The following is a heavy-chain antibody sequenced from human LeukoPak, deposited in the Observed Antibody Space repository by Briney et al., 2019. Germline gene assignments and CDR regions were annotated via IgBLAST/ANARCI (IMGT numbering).Heavy chain of an antibody. V-gene: IGHV4-59*08. CDR2: IYYSGST. J-gene: IGHJ5*02. CDR1: GVSISSYY. D-gene: IGHD3-10*02. Sequence: SETLSLTCTVSGVSISSYYWSWIRQPPGKGLEWIGYIYYSGSTNYNPSLKSRVTMSVDTSKNQFSLMPSSVPAADTAVYYCGVLLANVRGGVNPPLVDPWGQGTVVTVPS. CDR3: GVLLANVRGGVNPPLVDP.